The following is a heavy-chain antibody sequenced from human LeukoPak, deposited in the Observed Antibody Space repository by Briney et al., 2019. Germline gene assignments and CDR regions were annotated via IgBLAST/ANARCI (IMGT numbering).Heavy chain of an antibody. CDR1: GGSFSGYY. D-gene: IGHD6-19*01. CDR3: ARGVSSGWALYYFDY. V-gene: IGHV4-34*01. Sequence: PSETLSLTCAVYGGSFSGYYWSWIRQPPGKGLEWIGEINHSGSTNYNPSLKSRVTISVDTSKNQFSLELSSVTAADTAVYYCARGVSSGWALYYFDYWGQGTLVTVSS. J-gene: IGHJ4*02. CDR2: INHSGST.